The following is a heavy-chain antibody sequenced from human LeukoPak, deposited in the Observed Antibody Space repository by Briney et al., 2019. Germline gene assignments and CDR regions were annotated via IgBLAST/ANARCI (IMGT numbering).Heavy chain of an antibody. Sequence: PSETLSLTCTVSGGSISSGSYCWSWIRQPAGKGLEWIGRIYTSGSTNYNPSLKSRVTISVDTSKNQFSLKLSSVTAADTAVYYCASGRTVTTFLGYYYYYMDVWGKGTTVTISS. CDR1: GGSISSGSYC. D-gene: IGHD4-17*01. J-gene: IGHJ6*03. CDR2: IYTSGST. V-gene: IGHV4-61*02. CDR3: ASGRTVTTFLGYYYYYMDV.